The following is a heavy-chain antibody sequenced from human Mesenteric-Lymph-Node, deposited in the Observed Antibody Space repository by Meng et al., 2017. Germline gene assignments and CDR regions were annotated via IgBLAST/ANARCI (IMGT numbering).Heavy chain of an antibody. D-gene: IGHD2-15*01. J-gene: IGHJ4*02. Sequence: GESLKISCAASGFTFSSYWMSWVRQAPGKGLEWVANIKQDGSEKYYVDSVKGRFTISRDNAKNSLYLQMNSLRAEDTAVYYCVSDHCSGGSCRDYWGQGTLVTVSS. CDR2: IKQDGSEK. V-gene: IGHV3-7*01. CDR1: GFTFSSYW. CDR3: VSDHCSGGSCRDY.